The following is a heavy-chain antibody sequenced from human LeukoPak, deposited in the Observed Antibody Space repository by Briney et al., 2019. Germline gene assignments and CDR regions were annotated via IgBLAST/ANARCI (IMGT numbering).Heavy chain of an antibody. V-gene: IGHV1-18*01. J-gene: IGHJ4*02. Sequence: ASVKVSCKASGDSFSTFGVGLVRQAPGQGLEWLGWISPYNGNTNYAHNFQGRVTMTTDTSTSVVYMEMRSLTSDDTAVYYCARGQKFTAFDYSGLGTLVTVSS. CDR1: GDSFSTFG. CDR3: ARGQKFTAFDY. CDR2: ISPYNGNT.